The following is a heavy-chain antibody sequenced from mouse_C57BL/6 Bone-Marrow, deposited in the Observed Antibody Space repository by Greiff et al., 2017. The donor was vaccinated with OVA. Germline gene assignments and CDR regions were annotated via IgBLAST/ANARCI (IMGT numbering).Heavy chain of an antibody. CDR3: AKESLYYDYLYFDY. J-gene: IGHJ2*01. CDR2: ISYDGSN. D-gene: IGHD2-4*01. V-gene: IGHV3-6*01. Sequence: EVKLQESGPGLVKPSQSLSLTCSVTGYSITSGYYWNWIRQFPGNKLEWMGYISYDGSNNYNPSLKNRISITRDTSKNQFFLKLNSVTTEDTATYYCAKESLYYDYLYFDYWGQGTTLTVSS. CDR1: GYSITSGYY.